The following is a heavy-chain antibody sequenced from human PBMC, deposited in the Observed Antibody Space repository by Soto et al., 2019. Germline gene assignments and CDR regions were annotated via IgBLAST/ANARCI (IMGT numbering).Heavy chain of an antibody. V-gene: IGHV3-33*01. Sequence: AGGSLRLSCAASGFTFSSYGMHWVRQAPGKGLEWVAVIWYDGSNKYYADSVKGRFTISRDNSKNTLYLQMNSLRAEDTAVYYCARDKGGSSSWSPVSPLDYWGQGTLVTVSS. CDR2: IWYDGSNK. CDR1: GFTFSSYG. D-gene: IGHD6-13*01. CDR3: ARDKGGSSSWSPVSPLDY. J-gene: IGHJ4*02.